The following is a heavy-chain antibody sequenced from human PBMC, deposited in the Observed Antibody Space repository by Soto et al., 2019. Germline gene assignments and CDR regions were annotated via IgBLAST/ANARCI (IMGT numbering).Heavy chain of an antibody. Sequence: QVQLVQSGAEVKKPGSSVKVSCKASGGTFSSYAISWVRQAPGQGLEWMGGIIPIFGTANYAQKFQGRVTITADESTSTDYMELSSLRSEDTAVYYCARDSGYNWNDVLNNWFDPWGQGTLVTVSS. CDR3: ARDSGYNWNDVLNNWFDP. D-gene: IGHD1-20*01. J-gene: IGHJ5*02. CDR1: GGTFSSYA. CDR2: IIPIFGTA. V-gene: IGHV1-69*12.